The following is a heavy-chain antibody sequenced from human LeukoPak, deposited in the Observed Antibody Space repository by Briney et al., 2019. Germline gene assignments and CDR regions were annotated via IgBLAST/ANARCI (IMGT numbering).Heavy chain of an antibody. Sequence: GGSLRLSCAASRFAFSTYWMSWVRQAPGEGLEWVANIKEDGSEKYYVDSVKGRFTIYRDNAKNSLYLQMNRLRAEDTAVYYCARDSPGSSRFYHYYGLDVWGQGTTVTVSS. CDR3: ARDSPGSSRFYHYYGLDV. CDR2: IKEDGSEK. V-gene: IGHV3-7*05. J-gene: IGHJ6*02. CDR1: RFAFSTYW. D-gene: IGHD6-6*01.